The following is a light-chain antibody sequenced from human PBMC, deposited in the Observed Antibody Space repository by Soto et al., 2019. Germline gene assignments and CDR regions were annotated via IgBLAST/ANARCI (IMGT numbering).Light chain of an antibody. CDR3: SSFRSGSTL. CDR1: SSDVGAYNF. CDR2: EVS. V-gene: IGLV2-14*01. Sequence: QSVLTQPPSASGSPGQSIAISCTGTSSDVGAYNFVSWYQQHPGKAPKLMIYEVSNRPSGVSSRFSGSKSGNTASLTISGLQPEDEADYYCSSFRSGSTLFGTGTKVTV. J-gene: IGLJ1*01.